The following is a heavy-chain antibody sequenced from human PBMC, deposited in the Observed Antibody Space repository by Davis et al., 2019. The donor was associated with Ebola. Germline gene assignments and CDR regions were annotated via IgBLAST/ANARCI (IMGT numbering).Heavy chain of an antibody. CDR2: INVANGNT. D-gene: IGHD4-17*01. CDR1: GYTFTSYA. J-gene: IGHJ5*02. V-gene: IGHV1-3*01. CDR3: ARVRGATVTTAYNWFDP. Sequence: ASVKVSCKASGYTFTSYAMHWVRQAPGQRLEWMGWINVANGNTKYSQKFQGRVTITRDTSASTAYMELSSLRSEDTAVYYCARVRGATVTTAYNWFDPWGQGTLVTVSS.